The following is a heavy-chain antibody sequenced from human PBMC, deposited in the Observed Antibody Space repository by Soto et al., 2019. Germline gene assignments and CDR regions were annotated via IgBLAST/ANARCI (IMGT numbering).Heavy chain of an antibody. CDR1: GFTFSRYA. D-gene: IGHD3-10*01. V-gene: IGHV3-23*01. Sequence: EVPLLESGGGLVQPGGSLRLSCAASGFTFSRYAMRWVRQAPGKGLELVSAISGSGGSTYYADSVKGRFTISRDNSKNTRYLQMNSLRAEDTAVYYCAKGITMVRGVALPVDYWGQGTLVTVSS. J-gene: IGHJ4*02. CDR3: AKGITMVRGVALPVDY. CDR2: ISGSGGST.